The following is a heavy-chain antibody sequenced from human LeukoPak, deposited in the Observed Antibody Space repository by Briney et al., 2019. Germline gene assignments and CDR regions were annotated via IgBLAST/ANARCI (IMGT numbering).Heavy chain of an antibody. CDR3: ARELGELLAQTPFDY. Sequence: SVKVSCKASGGTFSSYAISWVRQAPGQGLEWMGRIIPILGIANYAQKFQGRVTITADKSTSTAYMELSSLRSEDTAVYYCARELGELLAQTPFDYWGQGTLVTVSS. CDR1: GGTFSSYA. J-gene: IGHJ4*02. V-gene: IGHV1-69*04. CDR2: IIPILGIA. D-gene: IGHD1-26*01.